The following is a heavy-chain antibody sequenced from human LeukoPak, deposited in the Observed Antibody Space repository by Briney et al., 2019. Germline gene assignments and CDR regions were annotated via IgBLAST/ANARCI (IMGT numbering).Heavy chain of an antibody. CDR3: ARGKDDSDYGDYGLEHYYYYGMDV. J-gene: IGHJ6*02. CDR2: ISSSGSTI. CDR1: GFTFSDYY. D-gene: IGHD4-17*01. V-gene: IGHV3-11*01. Sequence: GGSLRLSCAASGFTFSDYYMSWIRQAPGKGLEWVSYISSSGSTIYYADSVKGRFTISRDNAKNSLYLQMNSLRAEDTAVYYCARGKDDSDYGDYGLEHYYYYGMDVWGQGTTVTVSS.